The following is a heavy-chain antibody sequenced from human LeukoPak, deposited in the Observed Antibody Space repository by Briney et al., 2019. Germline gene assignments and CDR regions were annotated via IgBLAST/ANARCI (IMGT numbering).Heavy chain of an antibody. V-gene: IGHV3-9*01. J-gene: IGHJ4*02. CDR3: AKAYYYGSGSYYKDPFDY. Sequence: GGSLRLSCAASGFTFDDYAMHWVRQAPGKGLEWVSGVSWNSGSIGYADSVKGRFTISRDNAKNSLHLQMNSLRAEDTALYYCAKAYYYGSGSYYKDPFDYWGQGTLVTVSS. CDR2: VSWNSGSI. CDR1: GFTFDDYA. D-gene: IGHD3-10*01.